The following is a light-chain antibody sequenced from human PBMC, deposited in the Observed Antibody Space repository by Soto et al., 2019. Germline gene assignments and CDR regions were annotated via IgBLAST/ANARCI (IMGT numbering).Light chain of an antibody. V-gene: IGKV2-28*01. CDR3: MQALQTPFT. CDR2: LAT. J-gene: IGKJ4*01. CDR1: RSLLQTNGNTY. Sequence: DVVMTQSPLSLPVTLGQPASISCRSSRSLLQTNGNTYLDWYLQKPGQSPQLLISLATNRASGVPDRFSGSGSGTDFTLQISRVEAEDVGVYYCMQALQTPFTFGGGTKVDNK.